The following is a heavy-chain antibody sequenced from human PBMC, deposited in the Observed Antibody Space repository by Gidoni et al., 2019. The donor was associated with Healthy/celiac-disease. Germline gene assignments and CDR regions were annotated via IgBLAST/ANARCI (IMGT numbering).Heavy chain of an antibody. CDR2: ISYDGSNK. J-gene: IGHJ6*02. CDR1: GLTFSSYA. V-gene: IGHV3-30-3*01. Sequence: QVQLVESGGGVVQPGRSLRLSCAASGLTFSSYAMHWVRQAPGKGLEWVAVISYDGSNKYYADSVKVRFTISRDNSKNTLYLQMNSLRAEDTAVYYCARERNSHSYYYYYGMDVWGQGTTVTVSS. CDR3: ARERNSHSYYYYYGMDV. D-gene: IGHD1-7*01.